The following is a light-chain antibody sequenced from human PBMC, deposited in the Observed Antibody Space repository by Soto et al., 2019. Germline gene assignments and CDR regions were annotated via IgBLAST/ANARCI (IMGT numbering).Light chain of an antibody. CDR2: GAS. CDR1: QDIRTS. Sequence: DIQMTQSPSSLSASVGARVSITCQASQDIRTSLSWFQQKPGRAPKLLIYGASNLETGVPSRFRGSGSGRDFTFTISSLQPEDTATYYCQQYDNLPPFTFGPGTKVEIK. J-gene: IGKJ3*01. V-gene: IGKV1-33*01. CDR3: QQYDNLPPFT.